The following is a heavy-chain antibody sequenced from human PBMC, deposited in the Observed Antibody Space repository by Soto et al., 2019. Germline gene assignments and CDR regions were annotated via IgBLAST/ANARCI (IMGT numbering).Heavy chain of an antibody. V-gene: IGHV4-31*03. CDR3: ARVLAVVAATYIDY. CDR1: GGSISSGGYY. Sequence: QVQLQESGPGLVKPSQTLSLTCTVSGGSISSGGYYWSWIRQHPGKGPEWIGYIYYSGSTYYNPSLKSRVTISVDTSKNQFSLKLSSVTAADTAVYYCARVLAVVAATYIDYWGQGTLVTVSS. J-gene: IGHJ4*02. CDR2: IYYSGST. D-gene: IGHD2-15*01.